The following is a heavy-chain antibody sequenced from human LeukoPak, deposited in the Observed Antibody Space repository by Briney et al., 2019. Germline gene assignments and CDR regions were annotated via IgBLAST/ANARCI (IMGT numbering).Heavy chain of an antibody. D-gene: IGHD6-19*01. CDR2: ISYSGST. CDR3: ARVSGWYCYYYMDV. J-gene: IGHJ6*03. V-gene: IGHV4-39*07. CDR1: GGSFSSSSYY. Sequence: SETLTLTCTVSGGSFSSSSYYWGWIRQPPGKGLEWIGSISYSGSTYYNPFLKSRVTISVDTSKNQFSQKLSSVTAADTAVYYCARVSGWYCYYYMDVWGKGTTVTISS.